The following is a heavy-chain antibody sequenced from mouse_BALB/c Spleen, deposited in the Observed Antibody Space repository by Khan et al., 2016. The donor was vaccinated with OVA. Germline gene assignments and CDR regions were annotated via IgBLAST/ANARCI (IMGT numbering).Heavy chain of an antibody. CDR2: ISSGGTYT. V-gene: IGHV5-6-4*01. CDR1: GFTFSSYT. D-gene: IGHD2-1*01. J-gene: IGHJ4*01. CDR3: TRGEGYYGNPYAMDF. Sequence: EVELVESGGGLVKPGGSLKLSCAASGFTFSSYTMPWVRQTPEKRLEWVATISSGGTYTYYVDSVEGRFTLSRDNAKNTPYLEMTSLKSEDTAIDYCTRGEGYYGNPYAMDFWGQGTSVTVSS.